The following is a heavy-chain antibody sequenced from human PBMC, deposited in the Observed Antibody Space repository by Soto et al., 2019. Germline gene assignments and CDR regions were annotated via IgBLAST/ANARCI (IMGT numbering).Heavy chain of an antibody. CDR2: VTGGGEKT. Sequence: EVQLLESGGDFVEPGGSLRLSCAASGFTFSDFAMNWVRHVPGKGLELVSTVTGGGEKTYYADSVKGRFTISRDNFRNPLFLQMDNLRAEDTAMYYCVKDFSRLDYWGQGTLVTVSS. CDR1: GFTFSDFA. V-gene: IGHV3-23*01. J-gene: IGHJ4*02. D-gene: IGHD3-3*01. CDR3: VKDFSRLDY.